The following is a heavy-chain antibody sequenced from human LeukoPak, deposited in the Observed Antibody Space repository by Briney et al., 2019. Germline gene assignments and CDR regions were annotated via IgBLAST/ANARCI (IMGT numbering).Heavy chain of an antibody. D-gene: IGHD5-24*01. Sequence: ASVKVSCKASGYTFTSYGFSWVRQAPGQGLEWMGWISAYNGNANYAQKFQGRVTMTTDTSTSTAYMELRSLRSDDTAVYYCARDRGSYDAFDIWGQGTMVAVSS. CDR1: GYTFTSYG. J-gene: IGHJ3*02. CDR2: ISAYNGNA. CDR3: ARDRGSYDAFDI. V-gene: IGHV1-18*01.